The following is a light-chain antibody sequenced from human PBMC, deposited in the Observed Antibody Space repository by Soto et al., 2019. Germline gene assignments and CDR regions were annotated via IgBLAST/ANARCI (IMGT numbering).Light chain of an antibody. J-gene: IGLJ2*01. CDR2: EVS. Sequence: QSALTQPASVSGSPGQSITISCAGTSSDVGAYNYDSWYQQHPGRAPKIMIYEVSNRPSGVSNRFSGSKSGNTASLTISGRQAGDEADYYCSSFTTSSTRVFGGGTKLTVL. CDR1: SSDVGAYNY. V-gene: IGLV2-14*01. CDR3: SSFTTSSTRV.